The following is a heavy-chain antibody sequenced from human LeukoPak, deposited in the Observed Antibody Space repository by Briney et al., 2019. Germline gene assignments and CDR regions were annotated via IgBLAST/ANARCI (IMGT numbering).Heavy chain of an antibody. CDR1: GGTFSSYA. Sequence: ASVKVSCKASGGTFSSYAISWVRQAPGQGLEWMGRIIPILGIANYAQKFQGRVTITADKSTSTAYMELSSLRSEDTAVYYCARGLDYYDSSGYVGWGQGTLVTVSS. V-gene: IGHV1-69*04. CDR2: IIPILGIA. J-gene: IGHJ4*02. D-gene: IGHD3-22*01. CDR3: ARGLDYYDSSGYVG.